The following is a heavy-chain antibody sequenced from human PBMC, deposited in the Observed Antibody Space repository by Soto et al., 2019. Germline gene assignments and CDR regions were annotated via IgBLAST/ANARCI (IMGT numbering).Heavy chain of an antibody. CDR3: AKDTYFHDSSGYYIFEY. CDR1: GFTFSSFG. J-gene: IGHJ4*02. V-gene: IGHV3-30*18. D-gene: IGHD3-22*01. Sequence: LRLSCAASGFTFSSFGMHWVRQAPGKGLEWVAHISYDGSNDHSADSVKGRFTISRDNSEDTLYLQMNSLRVEDTAMYYCAKDTYFHDSSGYYIFEYWGQGTRVTVSS. CDR2: ISYDGSND.